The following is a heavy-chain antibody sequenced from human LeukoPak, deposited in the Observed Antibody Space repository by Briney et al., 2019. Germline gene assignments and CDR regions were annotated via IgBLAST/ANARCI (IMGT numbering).Heavy chain of an antibody. V-gene: IGHV3-23*01. Sequence: PGGSLRLSCAASGFTFSSDAMSWVRQAPGKGLEWVSAISGSGGSTYYADSVKGRFTISRDKSKNTLYLQMNSLRAEDTAIYYCAKDMKWGYDILTGYSASPFDNWGQGTLVTVSS. CDR2: ISGSGGST. CDR3: AKDMKWGYDILTGYSASPFDN. CDR1: GFTFSSDA. D-gene: IGHD3-9*01. J-gene: IGHJ4*02.